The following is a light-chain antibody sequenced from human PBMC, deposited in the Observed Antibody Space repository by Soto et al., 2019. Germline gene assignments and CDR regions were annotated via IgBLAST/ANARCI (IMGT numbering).Light chain of an antibody. CDR3: QQYNSYWT. CDR1: QTISSW. V-gene: IGKV1-5*03. Sequence: DIQMTQSPSTLSGSVGDRVTITCRASQTISSWLAWYQQKPGKAPKLLIYKASTLKSGAPSRFSGSGYGTEFTLTISSLQPDDFATYYCQQYNSYWTFGQGTKVDIK. J-gene: IGKJ1*01. CDR2: KAS.